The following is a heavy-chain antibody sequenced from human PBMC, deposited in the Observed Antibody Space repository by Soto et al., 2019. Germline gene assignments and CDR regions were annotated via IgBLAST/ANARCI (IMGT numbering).Heavy chain of an antibody. J-gene: IGHJ5*02. Sequence: SETLSLTCTVSGGSISSYYWSWIRQPPGKGLEWIGYIYYSGSTNYNPSLKSRVTISVDTSKNQFSLKLSSVTAADTAVYYCARDGNRSGFGELLNGWFDPWGQGTLVNVS. CDR1: GGSISSYY. CDR3: ARDGNRSGFGELLNGWFDP. D-gene: IGHD3-10*01. V-gene: IGHV4-59*01. CDR2: IYYSGST.